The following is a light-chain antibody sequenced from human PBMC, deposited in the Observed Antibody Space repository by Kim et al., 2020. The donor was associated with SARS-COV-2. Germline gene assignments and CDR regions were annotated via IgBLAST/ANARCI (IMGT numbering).Light chain of an antibody. Sequence: LSWYPGDRATLSCRASHSVNNYLAWYQQKPGQAPRLLIYDAFNRATGIPARFSGSGSGRDYTLTISSLEPEDSAVYYCQQRSNWLTFGGGTKLEI. J-gene: IGKJ4*01. V-gene: IGKV3-11*02. CDR3: QQRSNWLT. CDR1: HSVNNY. CDR2: DAF.